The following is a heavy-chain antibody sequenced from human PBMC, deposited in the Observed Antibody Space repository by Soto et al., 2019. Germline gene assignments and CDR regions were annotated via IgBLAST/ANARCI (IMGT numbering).Heavy chain of an antibody. CDR3: AKGISGSYYNAPIDY. Sequence: GGSLRLSCAASGFTFSTYAMTWVRQAPGKGLEWVSSVPGSGGSTYHADSVKGRFTISRDNSKNTLYLQMNSLRAEDSAVYYCAKGISGSYYNAPIDYWGQGTLVTVSS. V-gene: IGHV3-23*01. CDR1: GFTFSTYA. D-gene: IGHD3-10*01. J-gene: IGHJ4*02. CDR2: VPGSGGST.